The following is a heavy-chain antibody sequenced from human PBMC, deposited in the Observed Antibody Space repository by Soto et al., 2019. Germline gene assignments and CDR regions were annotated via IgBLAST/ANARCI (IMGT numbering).Heavy chain of an antibody. Sequence: EVQLVESGGGLVQPGGSLRLSCAASGFTFSSYSMNWVRQAPGKGLEWVSYISSSSSTIYYADSVKGRFTISRDNAKNSLYLQMNSLRDEDTAVYYCARDQGTYYYYYGMDVWGKGPRSPSPQ. CDR3: ARDQGTYYYYYGMDV. V-gene: IGHV3-48*02. CDR2: ISSSSSTI. J-gene: IGHJ6*01. CDR1: GFTFSSYS. D-gene: IGHD1-1*01.